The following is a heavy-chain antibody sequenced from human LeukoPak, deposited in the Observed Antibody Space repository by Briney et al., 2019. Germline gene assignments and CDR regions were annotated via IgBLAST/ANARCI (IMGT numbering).Heavy chain of an antibody. CDR3: ARVTRFAFDI. J-gene: IGHJ3*02. D-gene: IGHD3-3*01. CDR1: GGSFSSGSYY. Sequence: SETLSLTCTVSGGSFSSGSYYWSWIRPPPGMGLEWIGYIYYSGSTNYYPSLKSRVTISVDTSKNQFSLKLSSVTAADTAVYYCARVTRFAFDIWGQGTMVTVSS. V-gene: IGHV4-61*01. CDR2: IYYSGST.